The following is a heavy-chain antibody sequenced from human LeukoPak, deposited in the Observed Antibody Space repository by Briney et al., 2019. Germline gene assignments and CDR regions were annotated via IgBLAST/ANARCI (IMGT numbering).Heavy chain of an antibody. J-gene: IGHJ4*02. Sequence: GGSLRLSCAASGFTFSSYGMHWVRQAPGKGLEWVAFIRYDGSNKYYADSVKGRFTISRDNSKNTLYLQMNSLRAEDTAVYYCAKGFIAVAATPYFDYWGQGTLVTVSS. D-gene: IGHD6-19*01. CDR1: GFTFSSYG. CDR3: AKGFIAVAATPYFDY. CDR2: IRYDGSNK. V-gene: IGHV3-30*02.